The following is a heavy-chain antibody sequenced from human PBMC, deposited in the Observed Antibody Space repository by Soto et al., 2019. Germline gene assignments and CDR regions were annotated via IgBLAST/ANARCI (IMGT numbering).Heavy chain of an antibody. D-gene: IGHD2-15*01. J-gene: IGHJ4*02. Sequence: GGSLRLSCAATGFTLRTNGMSWFRQAPGKGLEWVSSILGSGGATYYADSLKGRFTISRDNSKNTLYLQLNSLGAEATALSYCADHGGYSYLDKGTRCTVAS. CDR1: GFTLRTNG. CDR2: ILGSGGAT. CDR3: ADHGGYSY. V-gene: IGHV3-23*01.